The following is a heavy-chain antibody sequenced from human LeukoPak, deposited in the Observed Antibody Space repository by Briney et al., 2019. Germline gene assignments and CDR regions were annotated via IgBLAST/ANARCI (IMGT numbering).Heavy chain of an antibody. J-gene: IGHJ4*02. CDR3: AKAERFSGTKTPDY. CDR1: GFTFSSYA. D-gene: IGHD1-26*01. V-gene: IGHV3-23*01. Sequence: GGSLRLSCAASGFTFSSYAMSWVRQAPGKGLEWISVISGRGSSTYYADSVKGRFTISRDNSKNTLYLQMNSLTVEDTAVYYCAKAERFSGTKTPDYWGQGTLVTVSS. CDR2: ISGRGSST.